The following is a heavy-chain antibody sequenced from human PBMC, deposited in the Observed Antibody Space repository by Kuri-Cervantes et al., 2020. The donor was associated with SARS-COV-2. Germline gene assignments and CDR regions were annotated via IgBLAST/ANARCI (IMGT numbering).Heavy chain of an antibody. CDR1: GFSLSNARMG. D-gene: IGHD2-2*01. Sequence: SGPTLVKPTETLTLTCTVSGFSLSNARMGVSWIRQPPGKGLEWIGEINHSGSTNYNPSLKSRVAISVDTSKNQFSLKLSSVTAADTAVYYCARGGGDCSSTSCPYYYYYMDVWGKGTTVTVSS. CDR3: ARGGGDCSSTSCPYYYYYMDV. V-gene: IGHV4-4*02. CDR2: INHSGST. J-gene: IGHJ6*03.